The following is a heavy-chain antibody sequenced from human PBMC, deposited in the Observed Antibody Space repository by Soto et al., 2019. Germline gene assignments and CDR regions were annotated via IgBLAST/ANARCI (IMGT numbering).Heavy chain of an antibody. J-gene: IGHJ4*02. CDR3: ARTWANYDFWSGYPYYFDY. CDR2: IYYSGST. V-gene: IGHV4-59*01. Sequence: SETLSLTCTVSGGSISSYYWSWIRQPPGKGLEWIGYIYYSGSTNYNPSLKSRVTISVDTSKNQFSLKLSSVTAADTAVYYCARTWANYDFWSGYPYYFDYWGQGTLVTVSS. D-gene: IGHD3-3*01. CDR1: GGSISSYY.